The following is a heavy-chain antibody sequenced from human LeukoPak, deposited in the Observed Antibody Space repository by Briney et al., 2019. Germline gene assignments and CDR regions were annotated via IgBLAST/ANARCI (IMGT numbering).Heavy chain of an antibody. CDR1: GYTFTGYY. V-gene: IGHV1-2*02. CDR3: ARVSSGWPPFDY. CDR2: INPNSGGT. D-gene: IGHD6-19*01. J-gene: IGHJ4*02. Sequence: ASVKVSCKASGYTFTGYYMHWVRQAPGQGLEWMGWINPNSGGTNYAQKFQGRGTMTRGTSISTAYMELSRLRSDDTAVYYCARVSSGWPPFDYWGQGTLVTVSS.